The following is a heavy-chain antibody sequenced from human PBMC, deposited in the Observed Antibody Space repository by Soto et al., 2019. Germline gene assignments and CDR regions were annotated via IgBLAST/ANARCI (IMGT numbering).Heavy chain of an antibody. D-gene: IGHD3-22*01. CDR3: ARDVYYYDSSAYWAY. J-gene: IGHJ4*02. V-gene: IGHV3-21*02. CDR1: GFTFSSYS. CDR2: ITGSSSYI. Sequence: EVQLVECGGGLVKPGGSLRLSCAASGFTFSSYSMNWVRQAPGKGLEWVSSITGSSSYIYYADSEKGRFTISRDNAKNSLYLQMNSPRAEDTAVYYCARDVYYYDSSAYWAYWGQGTLVTVSS.